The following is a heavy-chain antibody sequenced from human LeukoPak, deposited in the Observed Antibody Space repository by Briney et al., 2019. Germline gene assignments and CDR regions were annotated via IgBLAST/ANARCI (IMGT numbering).Heavy chain of an antibody. D-gene: IGHD1-26*01. CDR3: AREVGPAPFFDY. CDR2: INHSGST. CDR1: GGSFSGYY. J-gene: IGHJ4*02. Sequence: SETLSLTCAVYGGSFSGYYWSWIRQPPGKGLEWIGEINHSGSTNYNPSLKSRVTISVDTSKNQFSLKLSPVTAADTAVYYCAREVGPAPFFDYWGQGTLVTVSS. V-gene: IGHV4-34*01.